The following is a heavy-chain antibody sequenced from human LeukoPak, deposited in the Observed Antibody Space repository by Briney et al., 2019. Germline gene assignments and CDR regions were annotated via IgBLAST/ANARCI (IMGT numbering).Heavy chain of an antibody. CDR2: ISGSGGRT. CDR3: AKTYGDYGYYYYGMDV. D-gene: IGHD4-17*01. V-gene: IGHV3-23*01. Sequence: GGSLRLSCAASGFTFSSYAMSWVRQAPGKGLEWVSLISGSGGRTYYADSVKGRFTISRDNSKNTLYLQMNSLRAEDTAVYYCAKTYGDYGYYYYGMDVWGQGTTVTVSS. CDR1: GFTFSSYA. J-gene: IGHJ6*02.